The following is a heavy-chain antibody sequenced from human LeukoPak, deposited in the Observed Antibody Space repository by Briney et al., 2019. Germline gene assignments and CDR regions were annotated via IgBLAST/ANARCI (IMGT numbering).Heavy chain of an antibody. CDR3: ARGRDDDVWGSYPTCFDF. CDR1: GGSISSGTYY. V-gene: IGHV4-61*02. D-gene: IGHD3-16*01. J-gene: IGHJ4*02. CDR2: IYNSGST. Sequence: PSETLSLTCTVSGGSISSGTYYWTWMRQPAGKGLEWIGRIYNSGSTSYNPSLKSLVTLSLDTARKQFYLKLSSVTAADTAGYYCARGRDDDVWGSYPTCFDFWGQGTLVTVSS.